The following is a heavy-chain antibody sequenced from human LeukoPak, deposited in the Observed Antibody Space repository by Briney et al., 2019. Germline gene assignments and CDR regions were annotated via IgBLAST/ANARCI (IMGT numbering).Heavy chain of an antibody. D-gene: IGHD3-10*01. Sequence: GGSLRLSCAASGFTFSDYYMSWIRQAPGKGLEWVSYISGSSSYTNYADSVKGRFTISRDNAKNSLYLQMNSLRAEDTAVYYCARDRRDYYGSGSYYWDYWGQGTLVTVSS. V-gene: IGHV3-11*06. CDR2: ISGSSSYT. CDR1: GFTFSDYY. J-gene: IGHJ4*02. CDR3: ARDRRDYYGSGSYYWDY.